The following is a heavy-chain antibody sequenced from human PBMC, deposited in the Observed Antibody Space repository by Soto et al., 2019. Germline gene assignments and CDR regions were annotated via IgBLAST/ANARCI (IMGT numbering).Heavy chain of an antibody. V-gene: IGHV4-59*11. Sequence: SESLALTCAVSGGCRSSQYGSWIRQPPGKGLEWIGYIYYSGSTNYNPSLKSRVTISVDRSKNQFSLKLSSVTAADTAVYYCARVPDRWGQGTLVTVSS. CDR3: ARVPDR. J-gene: IGHJ5*02. D-gene: IGHD2-2*01. CDR1: GGCRSSQY. CDR2: IYYSGST.